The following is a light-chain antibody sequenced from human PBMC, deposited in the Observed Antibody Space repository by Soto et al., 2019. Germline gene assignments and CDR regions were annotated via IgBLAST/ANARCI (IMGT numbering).Light chain of an antibody. V-gene: IGKV3-20*01. Sequence: EIVLTQSPGTLSLSPGERATLSCRASQSVSSSYLAWYQQKPGQAPRLLIYGASSRATGIPDRFSGSGSGTDFTLTISRLEPEDFAVYSCQQYGSSPLTFGGGTKVHIK. J-gene: IGKJ4*01. CDR3: QQYGSSPLT. CDR2: GAS. CDR1: QSVSSSY.